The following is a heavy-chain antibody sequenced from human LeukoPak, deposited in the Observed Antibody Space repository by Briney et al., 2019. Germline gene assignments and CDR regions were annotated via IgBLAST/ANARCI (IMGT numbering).Heavy chain of an antibody. V-gene: IGHV4-34*01. J-gene: IGHJ6*03. CDR1: GGSFSGYY. CDR3: AAPSSPTDYYYYYYMDV. CDR2: IYYSGST. Sequence: SETLSLTCAVYGGSFSGYYWSWIRQPPGKGLEWIGSIYYSGSTYYNPSLKSRVTISVDTSKNQFSLKLSSVTAADTAVYYCAAPSSPTDYYYYYYMDVWGKGTTVTISS.